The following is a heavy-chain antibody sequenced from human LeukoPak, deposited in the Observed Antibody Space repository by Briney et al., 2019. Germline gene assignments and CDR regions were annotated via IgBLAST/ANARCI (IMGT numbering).Heavy chain of an antibody. CDR2: IYVSAGSA. V-gene: IGHV3-23*01. Sequence: GGSLRLSCAASGFTFSNYAMSWVRQAPGKGLEWVSGIYVSAGSACYADSVKGRFTISRDNSKNTLYLQMNSLRAEDTAVYYCAKDYSSAYWGQGTLVTVSS. D-gene: IGHD3-22*01. CDR3: AKDYSSAY. CDR1: GFTFSNYA. J-gene: IGHJ4*02.